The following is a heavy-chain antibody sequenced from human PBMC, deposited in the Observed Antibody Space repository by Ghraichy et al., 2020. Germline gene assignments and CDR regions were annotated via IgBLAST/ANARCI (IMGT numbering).Heavy chain of an antibody. V-gene: IGHV3-23*01. Sequence: LSLTCAASGFTFSKYAMSWVRQAPGKGLEWVSSVSSSGISTYDADSVKGRFSISRDNSKNTLYLQMNSLRAEDTAVYYCAKAPGTLVASYYYYGVDVWGRGTTGTVSS. CDR2: VSSSGIST. CDR3: AKAPGTLVASYYYYGVDV. J-gene: IGHJ6*02. D-gene: IGHD2-21*01. CDR1: GFTFSKYA.